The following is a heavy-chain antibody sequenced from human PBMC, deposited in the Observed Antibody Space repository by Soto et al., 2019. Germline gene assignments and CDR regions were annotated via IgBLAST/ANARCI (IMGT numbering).Heavy chain of an antibody. CDR1: GDSISRRSYY. Sequence: LCLTGTVTGDSISRRSYYWGWSRQRPGKGLEWIGSIYYSGSTYNSPSGRSRVSMSIDTSKDHFSLKLKSVTAADTALYFCARQRTSVVTKAYFDVWGPGSMFTVSS. CDR3: ARQRTSVVTKAYFDV. V-gene: IGHV4-39*01. CDR2: IYYSGST. D-gene: IGHD2-21*02. J-gene: IGHJ4*02.